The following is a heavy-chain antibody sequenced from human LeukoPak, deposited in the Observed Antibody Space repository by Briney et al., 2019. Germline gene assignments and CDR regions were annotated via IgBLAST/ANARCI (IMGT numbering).Heavy chain of an antibody. CDR2: IRVDGSTE. CDR3: ARETSERYCSSTSCYRRTRNDY. V-gene: IGHV3-7*01. D-gene: IGHD2-2*02. CDR1: GFTFSSYA. J-gene: IGHJ4*02. Sequence: GGSLRLSCAASGFTFSSYAMTWVRQAPGKGLEWVATIRVDGSTEYPVDSMKGRFTISRDNAKNSLYLQMNSLRAEDTAVYYCARETSERYCSSTSCYRRTRNDYWGQGTLVTVSS.